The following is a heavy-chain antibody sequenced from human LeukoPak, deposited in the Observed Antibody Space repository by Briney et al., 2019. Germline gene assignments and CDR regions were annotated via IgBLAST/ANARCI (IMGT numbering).Heavy chain of an antibody. J-gene: IGHJ4*02. CDR3: ARDATVTYYSDFDY. CDR2: IKQDGSEK. D-gene: IGHD4-11*01. CDR1: GFTFSSYW. Sequence: GGSLRLSCAASGFTFSSYWMSWVRQAPGKGLEWVANIKQDGSEKYYVDSVKGRFTISRDNAKNSLYLQMNSLRAEDTAVYYCARDATVTYYSDFDYWGQGTLVTVSS. V-gene: IGHV3-7*01.